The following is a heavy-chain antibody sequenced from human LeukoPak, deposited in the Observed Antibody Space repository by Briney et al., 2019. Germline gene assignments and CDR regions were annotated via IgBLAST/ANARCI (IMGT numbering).Heavy chain of an antibody. CDR3: AKPPSGSYLGYFDY. D-gene: IGHD1-26*01. CDR1: GFTFSSYS. V-gene: IGHV3-23*01. CDR2: ISGSGGST. J-gene: IGHJ4*02. Sequence: GSLRLSCAASGFTFSSYSMNWVRQAPGKGLEWVSAISGSGGSTYYADSVKGRFTISRDNSKNTLYLQMNSLRAEDTAVYYCAKPPSGSYLGYFDYWGQGTLVTVSS.